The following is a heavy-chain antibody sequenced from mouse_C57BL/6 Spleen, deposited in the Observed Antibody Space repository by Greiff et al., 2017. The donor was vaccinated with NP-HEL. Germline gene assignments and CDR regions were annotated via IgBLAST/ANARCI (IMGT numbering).Heavy chain of an antibody. CDR1: GFTFSDYY. Sequence: EVQRVESEGGLVQPGSSMKLSCTASGFTFSDYYMAWVRQVPEKGLEWVANINYDGSSTYYLDSLKSRFIISRDNAKNILYLQMSSLKSEDTATYYCARADYGSSHWYFDVWGTGTTVTVSS. CDR2: INYDGSST. D-gene: IGHD1-1*01. J-gene: IGHJ1*03. V-gene: IGHV5-16*01. CDR3: ARADYGSSHWYFDV.